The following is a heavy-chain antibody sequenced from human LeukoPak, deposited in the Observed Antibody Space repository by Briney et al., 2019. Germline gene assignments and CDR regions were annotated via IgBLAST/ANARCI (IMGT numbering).Heavy chain of an antibody. CDR2: IYNSGNT. J-gene: IGHJ4*02. V-gene: IGHV4-34*01. CDR3: VRAYDY. CDR1: GFTFSRYA. Sequence: GSLRLSCAASGFTFSRYAMSWVRQSPGKGLEWIGEIYNSGNTIYNPSLKSRATISVDTSKNQVSLNLISVTAADTAVYYCVRAYDYWGQGTLVTVSS.